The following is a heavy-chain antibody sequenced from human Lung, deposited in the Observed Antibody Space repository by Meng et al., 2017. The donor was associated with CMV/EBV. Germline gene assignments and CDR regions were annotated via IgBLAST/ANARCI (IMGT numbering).Heavy chain of an antibody. CDR3: ARAGYDSSGYYPQPFDY. CDR1: GYTVTSYA. V-gene: IGHV1-3*01. J-gene: IGHJ4*02. D-gene: IGHD3-22*01. CDR2: INAGNGNT. Sequence: QGQLLQSGAEVKKPGASVKVSCKAPGYTVTSYAMHWVRQAPGQRLEWMGWINAGNGNTKYSQRFQGRVTITRDTSASTAYMELSSLRSEDTTVYYCARAGYDSSGYYPQPFDYWGQGTLVTVSS.